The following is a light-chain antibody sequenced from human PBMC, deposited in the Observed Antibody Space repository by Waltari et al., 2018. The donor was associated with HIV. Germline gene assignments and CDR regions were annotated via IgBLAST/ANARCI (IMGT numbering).Light chain of an antibody. V-gene: IGKV3-15*01. Sequence: TLSVSPGERATLSCRASQSIGINLAWYQQKPGQAPRLLIYDASTRATGVPARFRGSGSGTEFTLSISSLQSEDFAVYYCQQYNNWPPLTFGQGTKVEIK. CDR3: QQYNNWPPLT. CDR1: QSIGIN. J-gene: IGKJ1*01. CDR2: DAS.